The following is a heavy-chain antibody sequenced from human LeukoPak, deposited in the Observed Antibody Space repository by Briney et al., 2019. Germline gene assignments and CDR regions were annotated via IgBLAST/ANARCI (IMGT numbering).Heavy chain of an antibody. V-gene: IGHV5-51*01. CDR2: XYXGDSDP. D-gene: IGHD2-21*02. J-gene: IGHJ4*02. Sequence: XYXGDSDPKYRPSFQGQVTISADKSISTAYLQWSSLKASDTAMYYCARTLAYCGGDCYSGIDYWGQGTLVTVSS. CDR3: ARTLAYCGGDCYSGIDY.